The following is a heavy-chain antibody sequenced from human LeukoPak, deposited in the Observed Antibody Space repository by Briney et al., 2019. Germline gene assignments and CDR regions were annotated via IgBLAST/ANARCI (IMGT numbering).Heavy chain of an antibody. Sequence: GASVKVSCKASGYTFTSYDINWVRQATGQGLEWMGLMNPNSGNTGYAQKFQGRVTMTRNTSISTAYMELSSLRSEDTAVYYCAIQVRGVISPYFDYWGQGTLVTVSS. CDR3: AIQVRGVISPYFDY. CDR1: GYTFTSYD. J-gene: IGHJ4*02. CDR2: MNPNSGNT. D-gene: IGHD3-10*01. V-gene: IGHV1-8*01.